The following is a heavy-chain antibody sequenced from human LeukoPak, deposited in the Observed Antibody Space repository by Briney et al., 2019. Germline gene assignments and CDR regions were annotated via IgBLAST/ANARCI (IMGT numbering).Heavy chain of an antibody. CDR2: ISSSSTI. D-gene: IGHD2-15*01. V-gene: IGHV3-48*02. CDR3: ARGGYCSGGSCYPAMDV. CDR1: GFTFSSYT. J-gene: IGHJ6*02. Sequence: GGSLRLSCAASGFTFSSYTMNWVRQTPGKGPEWVSYISSSSTIYYADSVKGRFTISRDNAKNSLYLQMNSLRDEDTAVYYCARGGYCSGGSCYPAMDVWGQGTTVTVSS.